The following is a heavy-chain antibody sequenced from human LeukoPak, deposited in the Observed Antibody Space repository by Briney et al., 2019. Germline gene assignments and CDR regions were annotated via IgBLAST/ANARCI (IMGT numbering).Heavy chain of an antibody. CDR1: GYSFTSYW. CDR3: ARRTIPDAFDI. D-gene: IGHD3-9*01. Sequence: GEALKISCKGSGYSFTSYWIGWVRRMPGKGREWMGIIYPGDSDTRYSPSFQGQVTISADKSISTAYLQWSSLKASDTAMYYCARRTIPDAFDIWGQGTMVTVSS. J-gene: IGHJ3*02. V-gene: IGHV5-51*01. CDR2: IYPGDSDT.